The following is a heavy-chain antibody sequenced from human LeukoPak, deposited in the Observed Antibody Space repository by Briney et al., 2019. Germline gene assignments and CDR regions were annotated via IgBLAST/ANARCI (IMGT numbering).Heavy chain of an antibody. J-gene: IGHJ4*02. Sequence: GGSLRLSCAASGFTFSSYAMHWVRQAPGKGLEWVAVISYDGSNKYYADSVKGRFTISRDNSKNTLYLQMNSLRAEDTAVYYRARDPAGYFDWLLSGYFDYWGQGTLVTVSS. CDR2: ISYDGSNK. D-gene: IGHD3-9*01. V-gene: IGHV3-30*01. CDR1: GFTFSSYA. CDR3: ARDPAGYFDWLLSGYFDY.